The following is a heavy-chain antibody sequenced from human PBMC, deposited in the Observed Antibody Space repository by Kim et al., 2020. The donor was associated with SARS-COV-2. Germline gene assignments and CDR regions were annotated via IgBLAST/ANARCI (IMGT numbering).Heavy chain of an antibody. CDR3: ARQIIAALGFDY. Sequence: SETLSLTCTVSGGSISSSSYYWGWIRQPPGKGLEWIGSIYYSGSTYYNPSLKSRVTISVDTSKNQFSLKLSSVTAADTAVYYCARQIIAALGFDYWGQGTLVTVSS. J-gene: IGHJ4*02. V-gene: IGHV4-39*01. CDR1: GGSISSSSYY. CDR2: IYYSGST. D-gene: IGHD6-6*01.